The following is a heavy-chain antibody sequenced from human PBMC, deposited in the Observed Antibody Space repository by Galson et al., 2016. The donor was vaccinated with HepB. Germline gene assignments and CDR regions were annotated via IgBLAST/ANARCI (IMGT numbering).Heavy chain of an antibody. CDR2: ISGSGGST. Sequence: SLRLSCAASGFPFSSYALSWVRQAPGKGLEWVSAISGSGGSTYYADSVKGRFTISRDNSNNTLFLQMNSLRAEDTAVYYCAKSRDFYDSSGYYERLYYCYYGMDVWGQGTTVTVSS. J-gene: IGHJ6*02. D-gene: IGHD3-22*01. CDR1: GFPFSSYA. CDR3: AKSRDFYDSSGYYERLYYCYYGMDV. V-gene: IGHV3-23*01.